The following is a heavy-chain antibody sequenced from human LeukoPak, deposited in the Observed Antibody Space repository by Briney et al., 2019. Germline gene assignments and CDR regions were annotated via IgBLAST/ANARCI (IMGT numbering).Heavy chain of an antibody. CDR2: ISYSGST. CDR3: ARLGNSNPVD. V-gene: IGHV4-59*08. Sequence: WETRSLTCTVSGGSISSYYWSWIRQPPGKGLEWIGYISYSGSTNYNPSLKSRVTISVDTSKNQFSLKLSSVTAADTAVYYCARLGNSNPVDWGQGTLVTVSS. CDR1: GGSISSYY. J-gene: IGHJ4*02. D-gene: IGHD4-11*01.